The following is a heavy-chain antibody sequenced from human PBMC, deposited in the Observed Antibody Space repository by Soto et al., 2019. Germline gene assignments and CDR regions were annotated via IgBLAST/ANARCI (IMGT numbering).Heavy chain of an antibody. CDR3: ARVSSSIAVAGTWFDP. D-gene: IGHD6-19*01. CDR2: INPSGGST. V-gene: IGHV1-46*03. J-gene: IGHJ5*02. CDR1: GYTVTSYY. Sequence: GASVKVSCKASGYTVTSYYIHWVRQAPGQGLEWMGIINPSGGSTSYAQKFQGRVTMTRDTSTSTVYMELSSLRSEDTAVYYCARVSSSIAVAGTWFDPWGQGTLVTVSS.